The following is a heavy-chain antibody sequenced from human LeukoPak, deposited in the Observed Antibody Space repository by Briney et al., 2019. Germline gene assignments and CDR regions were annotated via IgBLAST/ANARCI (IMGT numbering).Heavy chain of an antibody. V-gene: IGHV3-66*01. D-gene: IGHD6-19*01. Sequence: GGSLRLSCAASGFTVSSKYMSWVRQAPGKGLEWVSVIYSGGNTYYADSVKGRFTISRDNSKNTVNLQMNSLRAEDTAVYHCASGIEVGPVYFDYWGQGTLVTVSS. CDR3: ASGIEVGPVYFDY. J-gene: IGHJ4*02. CDR1: GFTVSSKY. CDR2: IYSGGNT.